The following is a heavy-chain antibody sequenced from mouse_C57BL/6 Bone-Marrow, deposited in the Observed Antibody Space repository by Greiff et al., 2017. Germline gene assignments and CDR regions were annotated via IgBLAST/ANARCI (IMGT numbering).Heavy chain of an antibody. CDR1: GYAFSSSW. CDR2: IYPGDGDT. CDR3: ARWEGGRGY. J-gene: IGHJ2*01. V-gene: IGHV1-82*01. D-gene: IGHD3-3*01. Sequence: LVESGPELVKPGASVKISCKASGYAFSSSWMNWVKQRPGKGLEWIGRIYPGDGDTNYNGKFKGKATLTADKSSSTAYMQLSSLTSEDSAVYFCARWEGGRGYWGQGTTLTVSS.